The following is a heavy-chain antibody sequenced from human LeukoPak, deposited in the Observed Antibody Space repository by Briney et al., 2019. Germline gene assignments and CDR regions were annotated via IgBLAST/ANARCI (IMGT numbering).Heavy chain of an antibody. Sequence: GGSLRLSCAASGFKFTNYAMHWVRQAPGKGLEWVSTIGGSGVTKFYADSVAGRFTISRDNSNNALFLQINSLRVEDTAVYYCARETPRRGETRDGYRWGQGTVVTVSS. CDR1: GFKFTNYA. V-gene: IGHV3-23*01. D-gene: IGHD5-24*01. J-gene: IGHJ4*02. CDR3: ARETPRRGETRDGYR. CDR2: IGGSGVTK.